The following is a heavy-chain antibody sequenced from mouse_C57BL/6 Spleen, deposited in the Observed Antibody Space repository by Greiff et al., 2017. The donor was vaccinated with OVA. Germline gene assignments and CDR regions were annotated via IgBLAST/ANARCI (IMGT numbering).Heavy chain of an antibody. CDR2: IYPSDSET. CDR3: TRYDYDGGYFDV. V-gene: IGHV1-61*01. D-gene: IGHD2-4*01. J-gene: IGHJ1*03. Sequence: QVQLQQPGAELVRPGSSVKLSCKASGYTFTSYWMDWVKQRPGQGLEWIGNIYPSDSETHYNQKFKDKATLTVDKSSSTAYMQRSSLTSEDSAVYYCTRYDYDGGYFDVWGKGTTVTVSS. CDR1: GYTFTSYW.